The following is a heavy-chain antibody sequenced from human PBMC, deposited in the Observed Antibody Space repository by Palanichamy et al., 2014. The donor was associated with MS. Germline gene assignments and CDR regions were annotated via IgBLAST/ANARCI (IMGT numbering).Heavy chain of an antibody. CDR3: ARSRDFDS. J-gene: IGHJ4*02. CDR2: ITTSGSSI. Sequence: EVQLVESGGALVQPGGSLRLSCAASGFSFSTYNMNWVRQAPGKGLEWVSYITTSGSSIYYADSVKGRLTISRDNAKNSLYLQMDSLTDDDTAVYYCARSRDFDSWGQGTLVTVSS. V-gene: IGHV3-48*02. CDR1: GFSFSTYN.